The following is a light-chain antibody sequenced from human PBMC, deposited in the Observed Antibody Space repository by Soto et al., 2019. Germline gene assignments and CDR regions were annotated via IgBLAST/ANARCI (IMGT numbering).Light chain of an antibody. CDR3: QQYHVYWR. CDR1: QDIRND. J-gene: IGKJ1*01. CDR2: AAF. Sequence: IQVTQSPSSLSASVGDRVTITCRASQDIRNDLAWYQQRPGQAPHLLIFAAFNLQSGVPSRFSGSGSGKEFTLTISSLQPDDSATYYCQQYHVYWRFGQGTKVDI. V-gene: IGKV1-17*01.